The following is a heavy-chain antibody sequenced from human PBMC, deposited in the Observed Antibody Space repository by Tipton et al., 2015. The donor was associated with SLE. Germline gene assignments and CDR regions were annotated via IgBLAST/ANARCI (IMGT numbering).Heavy chain of an antibody. V-gene: IGHV3-49*04. CDR2: IRGKRYGGTT. Sequence: SLRLSCSASGFTFSSYAMHWVRQAPGKGLEWVGFIRGKRYGGTTEYAASVKGRFTISRDDSKSIAYLEMNGLKTEDSALYYCTRELDEPNYFDYWGQGTLVTVSS. CDR3: TRELDEPNYFDY. D-gene: IGHD1-14*01. CDR1: GFTFSSYA. J-gene: IGHJ4*02.